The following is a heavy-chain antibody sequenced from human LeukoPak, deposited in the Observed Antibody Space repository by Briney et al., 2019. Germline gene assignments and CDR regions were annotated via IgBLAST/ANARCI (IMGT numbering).Heavy chain of an antibody. D-gene: IGHD4-23*01. J-gene: IGHJ4*02. CDR2: IYYSGST. V-gene: IGHV4-59*01. CDR1: GGSISSYY. Sequence: PSETLSLTCTVSGGSISSYYWSWIRQPPGKGLEWIGYIYYSGSTNYSPSLKSRVTISVDTSKNQFSLKLSSVTAADTGVYYCAKSDWGGKPDYWGQGTLVTVSS. CDR3: AKSDWGGKPDY.